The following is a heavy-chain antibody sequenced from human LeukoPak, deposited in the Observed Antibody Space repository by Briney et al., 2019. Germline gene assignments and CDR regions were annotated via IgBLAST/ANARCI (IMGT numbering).Heavy chain of an antibody. CDR3: AKDHYDILTGYYNPLDY. J-gene: IGHJ4*02. V-gene: IGHV3-23*01. Sequence: PGGSLRLSCAASGFTFSSYAMSWVRQAPGKGLEWVSAISGSGGSTYYADSVKGRFTISRDNSKNTLYLQMNGLRAEDTAVYYCAKDHYDILTGYYNPLDYWGQGTLVTVSS. D-gene: IGHD3-9*01. CDR1: GFTFSSYA. CDR2: ISGSGGST.